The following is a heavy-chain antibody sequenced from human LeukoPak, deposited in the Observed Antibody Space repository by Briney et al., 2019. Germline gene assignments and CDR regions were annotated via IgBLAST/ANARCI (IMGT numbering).Heavy chain of an antibody. CDR1: GFTVSSNY. J-gene: IGHJ3*02. V-gene: IGHV3-53*04. CDR2: IYSGGNT. D-gene: IGHD6-13*01. Sequence: GGSLRLSCAASGFTVSSNYMSWVRQAPGKGLGGVSVIYSGGNTYYANSLKGRFTISRQNSNKNLSLQMDSLRAEDMAVYYCARDSGSSWYDDAFDIWGQGTMVTVSS. CDR3: ARDSGSSWYDDAFDI.